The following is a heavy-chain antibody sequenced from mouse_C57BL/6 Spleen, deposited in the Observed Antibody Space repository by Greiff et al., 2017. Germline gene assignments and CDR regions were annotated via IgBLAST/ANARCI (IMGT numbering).Heavy chain of an antibody. CDR3: ARHEYYSNYVNFDY. D-gene: IGHD2-5*01. Sequence: EVQGVESGGGLVKPGGSLKLSCAASGFTFSDYGMHWVRQAPEKGLEWVAYISSGSSTIYYADTVKGRFTISRDNAKNTLFLQMTSLRSEDTAMYYCARHEYYSNYVNFDYWGHGTTLTVSS. J-gene: IGHJ2*01. CDR1: GFTFSDYG. CDR2: ISSGSSTI. V-gene: IGHV5-17*01.